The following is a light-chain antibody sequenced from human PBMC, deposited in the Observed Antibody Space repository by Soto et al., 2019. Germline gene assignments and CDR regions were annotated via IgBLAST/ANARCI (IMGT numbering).Light chain of an antibody. CDR2: GAS. J-gene: IGKJ2*01. CDR1: QSVSSSH. CDR3: KQYGGSPLYT. Sequence: DIVLTQSPGTLSLSPGEGATLSCRASQSVSSSHLAWYQQKPGQAPRLVIYGASSRATGIPDRFSGSGSGTDFTLTISRLEPEDFAVYYCKQYGGSPLYTFGQGTTLEIK. V-gene: IGKV3-20*01.